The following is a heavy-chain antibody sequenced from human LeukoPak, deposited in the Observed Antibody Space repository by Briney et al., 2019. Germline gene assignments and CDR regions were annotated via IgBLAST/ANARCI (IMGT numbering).Heavy chain of an antibody. CDR1: GFTFDDYA. Sequence: GGSLRLSCAASGFTFDDYAMHWVRHGPRAGLGWDSGISWNSDSIGYAGSVKGRFTISRDNPQNSLYLQMNSLRAEDTALYYCAKDLWPPTLVPYDSSGYSAFDIWGQGTMVTVSS. CDR2: ISWNSDSI. CDR3: AKDLWPPTLVPYDSSGYSAFDI. J-gene: IGHJ3*02. V-gene: IGHV3-9*01. D-gene: IGHD3-22*01.